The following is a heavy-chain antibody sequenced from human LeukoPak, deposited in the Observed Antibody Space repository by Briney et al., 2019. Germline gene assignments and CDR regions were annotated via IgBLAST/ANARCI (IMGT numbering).Heavy chain of an antibody. Sequence: KTSETLSLTCAVYGGSFSGYYWSWIRQPPGKGLEWIGEINHSGSTNYNPSLKSRVTISVDTSKNQFSLKLSSVTAADTAVYYCARPASAADSMNDYWGQGTLVTVSS. J-gene: IGHJ4*02. D-gene: IGHD2-2*01. V-gene: IGHV4-34*01. CDR1: GGSFSGYY. CDR3: ARPASAADSMNDY. CDR2: INHSGST.